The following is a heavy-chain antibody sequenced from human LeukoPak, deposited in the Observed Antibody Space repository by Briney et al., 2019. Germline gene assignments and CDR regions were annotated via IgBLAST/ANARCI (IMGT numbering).Heavy chain of an antibody. CDR1: GGSISSYY. D-gene: IGHD5-24*01. CDR2: IYYSGST. CDR3: ARGAGAGYNLQPFDY. Sequence: SETLSLTCTVSGGSISSYYWSWIRQPPGKGLEWIGYIYYSGSTKYYPSLKSRVSISVDTSKNQFSLKLSSVTAADTAVYYCARGAGAGYNLQPFDYWGQGTLVTVSS. J-gene: IGHJ4*02. V-gene: IGHV4-59*08.